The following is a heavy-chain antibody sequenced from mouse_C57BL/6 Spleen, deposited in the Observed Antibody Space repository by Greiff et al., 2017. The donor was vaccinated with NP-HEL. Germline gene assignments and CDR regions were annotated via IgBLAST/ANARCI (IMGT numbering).Heavy chain of an antibody. D-gene: IGHD2-4*01. Sequence: VQLQQSGAELVRPGSSVKLSCKASGYTFTSYWMHWVKQRPIQGLEWIGNIDPSDSETHYNQKFKDKATLTVDKSSSTAYMQLSSLTSEDSAVYYCARSNGNDYDVGDYFDYWGQGTTLTVSS. CDR1: GYTFTSYW. CDR3: ARSNGNDYDVGDYFDY. V-gene: IGHV1-52*01. J-gene: IGHJ2*01. CDR2: IDPSDSET.